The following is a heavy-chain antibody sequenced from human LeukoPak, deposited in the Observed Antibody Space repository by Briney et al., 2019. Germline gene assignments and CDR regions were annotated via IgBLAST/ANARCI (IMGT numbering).Heavy chain of an antibody. CDR2: LIPLFGKP. Sequence: ASVKVSCSASGGTFNNYAINWVRQAPGQGFEWVGRLIPLFGKPNYAQKFQGKVTITPEQSTKQFYMDLSGLRSEDTAVYYCAHATQRLPTIMIDAFDIWGQGTRVTVSS. CDR1: GGTFNNYA. CDR3: AHATQRLPTIMIDAFDI. D-gene: IGHD5-24*01. J-gene: IGHJ3*02. V-gene: IGHV1-69*15.